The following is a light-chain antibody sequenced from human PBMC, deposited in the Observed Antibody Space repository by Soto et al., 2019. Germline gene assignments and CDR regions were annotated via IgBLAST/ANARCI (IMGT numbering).Light chain of an antibody. CDR1: QSVSSY. CDR2: DAS. V-gene: IGKV3-11*01. J-gene: IGKJ4*02. Sequence: EIVLTQSPATLSLSPGERATLSCMASQSVSSYLAWYQQKPGQAPRLLIYDASNRATGIPGRFSGSGSGTDFTLTISSLEPEDFAVYYCQQRSNLPLTFGGGTKVEIK. CDR3: QQRSNLPLT.